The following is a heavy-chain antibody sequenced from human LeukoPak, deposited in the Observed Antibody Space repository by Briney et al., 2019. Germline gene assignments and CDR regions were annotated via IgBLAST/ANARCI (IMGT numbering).Heavy chain of an antibody. CDR3: ARGGAGSAYYGWDFFRFDY. Sequence: SVKVSCKASEDSFTGYYIHWVRQAPGQGPEWMGWINPHNGGAKYADRLQGRVTMTRDTSIGTAYMELSRLRSDDTAVYYCARGGAGSAYYGWDFFRFDYWGQGTLVTVSS. V-gene: IGHV1-2*02. D-gene: IGHD4-17*01. J-gene: IGHJ4*02. CDR1: EDSFTGYY. CDR2: INPHNGGA.